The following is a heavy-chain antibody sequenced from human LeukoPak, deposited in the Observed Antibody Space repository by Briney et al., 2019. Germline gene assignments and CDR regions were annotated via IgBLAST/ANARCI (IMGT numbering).Heavy chain of an antibody. CDR2: IYSSVPT. V-gene: IGHV4-39*07. D-gene: IGHD5-12*01. J-gene: IGHJ4*02. CDR1: GVSLSSSYSY. CDR3: ASLGGYDY. Sequence: SETLSLTCTVSGVSLSSSYSYWGWLRQPPGMGLEWFGRIYSSVPTYNPSLKRPVTISVDTSKKPFSLKLSSVTAAETAVYFCASLGGYDYWGQGTLVTVSS.